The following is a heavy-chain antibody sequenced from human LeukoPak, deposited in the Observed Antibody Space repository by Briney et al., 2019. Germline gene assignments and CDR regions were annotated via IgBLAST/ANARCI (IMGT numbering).Heavy chain of an antibody. J-gene: IGHJ6*02. CDR3: GRGEQYYYYDVDV. V-gene: IGHV3-11*05. D-gene: IGHD1-26*01. Sequence: GGSLGLSCAASGLTFSDHYMIWIRQAPGKGLEWVSYINNSGSYTNYADSVKGRFTISRDNAKNSLYLQMSSLRAEDTAVYYCGRGEQYYYYDVDVWGQGTTVTVSS. CDR2: INNSGSYT. CDR1: GLTFSDHY.